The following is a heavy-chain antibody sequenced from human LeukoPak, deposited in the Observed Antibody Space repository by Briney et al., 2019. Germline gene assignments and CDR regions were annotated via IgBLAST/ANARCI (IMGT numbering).Heavy chain of an antibody. CDR1: GFPFSSYT. Sequence: KPGGSLRLSCAASGFPFSSYTMNWVRQAPGKGLEWVSSITSGYSYVYYADSVKGRFTISRDNAKNSLYLQLNSLRAEDTALYYCATALTASGGWGQGTLVTVSS. V-gene: IGHV3-21*01. D-gene: IGHD2-8*02. J-gene: IGHJ4*02. CDR3: ATALTASGG. CDR2: ITSGYSYV.